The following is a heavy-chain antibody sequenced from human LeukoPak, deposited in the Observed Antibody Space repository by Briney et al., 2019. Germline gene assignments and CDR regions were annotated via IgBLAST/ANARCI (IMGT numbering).Heavy chain of an antibody. D-gene: IGHD2-15*01. J-gene: IGHJ5*02. Sequence: ASVKVSCKASGYTFTSYGIRWVRQAPGQGLAWVGWISAYNGNTNYAQKLQGRVTMTTDTSTSTAYMELRSLRSDDTAVYYCARDLLKEYCSGGSCYPELNWFDPWGQGTLVTVSS. CDR1: GYTFTSYG. V-gene: IGHV1-18*01. CDR3: ARDLLKEYCSGGSCYPELNWFDP. CDR2: ISAYNGNT.